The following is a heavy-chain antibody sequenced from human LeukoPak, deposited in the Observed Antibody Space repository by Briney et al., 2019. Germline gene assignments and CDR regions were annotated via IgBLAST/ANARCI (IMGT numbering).Heavy chain of an antibody. D-gene: IGHD1-26*01. Sequence: GGSLRLSCVGTGFNFSIAWISWVRQAPGKGLEWVSSISGSSSYIYYADSVKGRFSISRDNAKNSLYLQMNSLRAEDTAVYYCARDLLGWELHYFDYWGQGTLVTVSS. CDR3: ARDLLGWELHYFDY. CDR1: GFNFSIAW. J-gene: IGHJ4*02. CDR2: ISGSSSYI. V-gene: IGHV3-21*01.